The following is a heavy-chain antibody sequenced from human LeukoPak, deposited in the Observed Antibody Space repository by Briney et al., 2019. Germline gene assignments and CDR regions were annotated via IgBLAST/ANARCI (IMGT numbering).Heavy chain of an antibody. CDR1: GGSISSYY. D-gene: IGHD1-26*01. V-gene: IGHV4-59*08. J-gene: IGHJ3*02. CDR2: IYYSGST. CDR3: ARRRRIVGATPGAFDI. Sequence: SETLSLTCTVSGGSISSYYWSWFRQPPGKGLEWIGYIYYSGSTNYNPSLKSRVTISVDTSKNQVSLRLSSLTAADTAVYYCARRRRIVGATPGAFDIWGQGTMVTVSS.